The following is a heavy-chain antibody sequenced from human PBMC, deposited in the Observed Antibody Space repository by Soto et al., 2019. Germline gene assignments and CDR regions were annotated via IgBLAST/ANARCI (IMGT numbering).Heavy chain of an antibody. D-gene: IGHD6-6*01. J-gene: IGHJ4*02. Sequence: EVQLLESGGGLVQPGESLRLSCAASGFTFSSYAMSWVRQAPGKGLEWVSVISGSDDSTYYADSVKGRFTISRDNSKNTLYLQMNRLRAEETAVYYCAKRSSSSTFDYWGQGTLVTVSS. CDR3: AKRSSSSTFDY. CDR1: GFTFSSYA. V-gene: IGHV3-23*01. CDR2: ISGSDDST.